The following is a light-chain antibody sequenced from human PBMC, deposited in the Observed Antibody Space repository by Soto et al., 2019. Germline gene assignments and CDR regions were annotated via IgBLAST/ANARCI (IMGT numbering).Light chain of an antibody. J-gene: IGKJ4*01. CDR3: QQYNIWPLT. CDR1: QSVSSN. V-gene: IGKV3-15*01. Sequence: EIVMTQSPATLSVSPGERATLSCRASQSVSSNLAWYQQKPGQAPRILIYGASTRATGISARFSGSGSGTEFTLTISSLQSEDFAVYYCQQYNIWPLTFGGGTKVEIK. CDR2: GAS.